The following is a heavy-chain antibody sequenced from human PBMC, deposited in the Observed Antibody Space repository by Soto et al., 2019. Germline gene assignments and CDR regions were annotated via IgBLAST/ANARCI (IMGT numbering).Heavy chain of an antibody. Sequence: PGGSLRVSCVASGFTFSAYAMTWVRQAPGRGLEWVSAITVGGDVTTYADSVSGRFTLYRDNSKNTLELQMNGLRAEDPDVDDCMRDPIGDYRGAVDPWGQGTLVSVSS. J-gene: IGHJ3*01. CDR2: ITVGGDVT. CDR1: GFTFSAYA. CDR3: MRDPIGDYRGAVDP. D-gene: IGHD4-17*01. V-gene: IGHV3-23*01.